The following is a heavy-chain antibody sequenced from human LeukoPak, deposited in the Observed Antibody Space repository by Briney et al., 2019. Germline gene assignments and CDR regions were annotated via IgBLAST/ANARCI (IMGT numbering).Heavy chain of an antibody. V-gene: IGHV1-2*02. CDR3: ARGHPLSNWYVYYFDY. Sequence: ASVKVSCKASVYTFTDYYMHWVRQAPGQGLEWMGWINPNSGGTNYAQKFQGRVTVTRDTSISTAYMELSSLRSDDTAVYYCARGHPLSNWYVYYFDYWGQGTLVTVSS. CDR2: INPNSGGT. CDR1: VYTFTDYY. D-gene: IGHD6-13*01. J-gene: IGHJ4*02.